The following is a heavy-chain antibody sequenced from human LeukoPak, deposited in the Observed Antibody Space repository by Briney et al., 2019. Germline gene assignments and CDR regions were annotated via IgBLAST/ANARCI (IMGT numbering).Heavy chain of an antibody. CDR1: GVSISNYY. J-gene: IGHJ6*03. CDR3: ARAYLRNYYYMDV. D-gene: IGHD2-21*01. V-gene: IGHV4-4*07. CDR2: IFSSGST. Sequence: PSETLSLTCTVSGVSISNYYWSWLRQPAGKGLEWLGSIFSSGSTYYNPSLKSRVTISVDTSKNQFSLRLSSVTAADTAVFYCARAYLRNYYYMDVWGKGTTVTVSS.